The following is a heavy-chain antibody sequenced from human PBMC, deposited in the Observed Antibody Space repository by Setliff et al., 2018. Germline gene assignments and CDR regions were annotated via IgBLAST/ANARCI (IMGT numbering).Heavy chain of an antibody. V-gene: IGHV3-15*01. J-gene: IGHJ4*02. CDR1: GFTFNNAW. CDR2: IKSNVDGGTA. D-gene: IGHD3-10*01. Sequence: PGGSLRLSCAASGFTFNNAWMTWVRQAPGKGLEWVGRIKSNVDGGTAHYAAPVEGRFTISRDDSKTALYLQMDNMKTEDTAVYYCTTVGLRGPFGWGQGTLVTVSS. CDR3: TTVGLRGPFG.